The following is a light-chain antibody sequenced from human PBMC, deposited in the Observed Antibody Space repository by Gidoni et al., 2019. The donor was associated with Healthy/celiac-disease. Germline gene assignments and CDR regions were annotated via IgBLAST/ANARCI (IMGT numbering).Light chain of an antibody. CDR2: GAS. Sequence: EIVITQSPATLSVSPGESATLSCRARQSVSSNLAWYQQKPGQAPRLLIYGASTRATGIPARFSGSGSGTEFTLTISSLQSEDCAVYYCQQYNNWPPLTFGGGTKVEIK. J-gene: IGKJ4*01. CDR1: QSVSSN. V-gene: IGKV3-15*01. CDR3: QQYNNWPPLT.